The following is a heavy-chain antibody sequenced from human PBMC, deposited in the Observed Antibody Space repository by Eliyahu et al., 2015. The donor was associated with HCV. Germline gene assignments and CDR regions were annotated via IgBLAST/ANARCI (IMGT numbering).Heavy chain of an antibody. J-gene: IGHJ4*02. CDR3: ARGSYSGSYTGYYFDY. CDR1: GGTFSSYT. CDR2: IIPILGIA. D-gene: IGHD1-26*01. V-gene: IGHV1-69*02. Sequence: QVQLVQSGAEVKKPGSSVKVSCKASGGTFSSYTISWVRQAPGQGLEWMGRIIPILGIANYAQKFQGRVTITADKSTSTAYMELSSLRSEDTAVYYCARGSYSGSYTGYYFDYWGQGTLVTVSS.